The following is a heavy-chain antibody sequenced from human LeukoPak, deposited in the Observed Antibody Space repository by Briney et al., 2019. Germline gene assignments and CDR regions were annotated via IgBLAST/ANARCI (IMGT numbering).Heavy chain of an antibody. Sequence: ASLKLSSKASRDTLTVDYMHWVRQAPGQGLEWRGWVNPNSGGTNYAQKFQGWVTMTRDTSISTAYMELSSLRAADAAVYYCARDCLTMVRGVQKDGNWFDPWGQGTLVTVSS. CDR2: VNPNSGGT. V-gene: IGHV1-2*04. CDR1: RDTLTVDY. CDR3: ARDCLTMVRGVQKDGNWFDP. D-gene: IGHD3-10*01. J-gene: IGHJ5*02.